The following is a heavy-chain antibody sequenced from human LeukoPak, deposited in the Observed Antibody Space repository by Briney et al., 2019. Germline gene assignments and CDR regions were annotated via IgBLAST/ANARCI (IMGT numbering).Heavy chain of an antibody. V-gene: IGHV1-69*04. CDR3: ARDNRWGQLVQGYYSMDV. J-gene: IGHJ6*02. D-gene: IGHD6-13*01. Sequence: ASVKVSCKASGGTFSSYAISWVRQAPGQGLEWMGRIIPILGIANYAQKFQGRVTITADKSTSTAYMELSSLRSEDTAVYYCARDNRWGQLVQGYYSMDVWGQGTTVTVSS. CDR1: GGTFSSYA. CDR2: IIPILGIA.